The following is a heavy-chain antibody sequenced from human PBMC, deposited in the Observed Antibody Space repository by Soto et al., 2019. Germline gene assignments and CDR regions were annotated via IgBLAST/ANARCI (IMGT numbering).Heavy chain of an antibody. V-gene: IGHV3-33*01. J-gene: IGHJ4*02. CDR2: IWYDGSNK. CDR3: ARVRGQAVAGTDY. CDR1: GFTFSSYG. Sequence: QVQLVESGGGVVQPGRSLRLSCAASGFTFSSYGMHWVRQAPGEGLEWVAVIWYDGSNKYYADSVKGRFTISRDNSKNTLYLQMNSLRAEDTAVYYCARVRGQAVAGTDYWGQGTLVTVSS. D-gene: IGHD6-19*01.